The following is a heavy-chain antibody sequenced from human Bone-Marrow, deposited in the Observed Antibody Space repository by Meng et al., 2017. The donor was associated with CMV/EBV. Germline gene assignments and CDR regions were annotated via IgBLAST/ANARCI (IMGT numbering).Heavy chain of an antibody. J-gene: IGHJ4*02. CDR3: ANPVLRYSSPLMGFND. D-gene: IGHD6-6*01. CDR1: GFTFSSYA. V-gene: IGHV3-23*01. Sequence: GGSLRLSCAASGFTFSSYAMSWVRQAPGKGLEWVSAISGSGGSTYYADSVKGRFTISRDNSKNALYLQMNSLRAEDTAVYYCANPVLRYSSPLMGFNDWGQGTLVTVSS. CDR2: ISGSGGST.